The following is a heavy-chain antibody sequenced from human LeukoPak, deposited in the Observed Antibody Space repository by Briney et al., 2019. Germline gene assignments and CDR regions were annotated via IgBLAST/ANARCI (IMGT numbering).Heavy chain of an antibody. J-gene: IGHJ4*02. D-gene: IGHD3-10*01. V-gene: IGHV1-69*05. Sequence: SVKVSCKDTGGTFSSCAISWVRQAPGQGLEWMGGIIPIFGTANYAQKFQGRVTITTDESTSTGYMELSCLRSEDTAVYYCARAGGIRFGELMGFDYWGQGTLVTVSS. CDR2: IIPIFGTA. CDR3: ARAGGIRFGELMGFDY. CDR1: GGTFSSCA.